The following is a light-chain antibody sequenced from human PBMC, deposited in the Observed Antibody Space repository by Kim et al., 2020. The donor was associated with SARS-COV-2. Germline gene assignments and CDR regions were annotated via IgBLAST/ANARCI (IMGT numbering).Light chain of an antibody. Sequence: VCVGHRLTISCRARQSIDDWLLWYQQTPERAPQLHIYNASTLETGALSRYSDRRSETEFTHTIRGLQPDYCATYYCQQYSLSPHTFLQETNLDI. V-gene: IGKV1-5*03. CDR1: QSIDDW. CDR2: NAS. J-gene: IGKJ2*01. CDR3: QQYSLSPHT.